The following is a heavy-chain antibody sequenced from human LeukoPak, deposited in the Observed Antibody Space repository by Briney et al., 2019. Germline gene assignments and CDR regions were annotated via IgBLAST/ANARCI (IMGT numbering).Heavy chain of an antibody. CDR2: IWYDGSNK. CDR3: ARDIAYYDFWSGYYTGMIYYYGMDV. J-gene: IGHJ6*02. Sequence: GGSLRLSCAASGFTFSSYGMHWVRQAPGKGLEWVAVIWYDGSNKYYADSVKGRFTISRDNSKNTLYLQMNSLGAEDTAVYYCARDIAYYDFWSGYYTGMIYYYGMDVWGQGTTVTVSS. V-gene: IGHV3-33*01. CDR1: GFTFSSYG. D-gene: IGHD3-3*01.